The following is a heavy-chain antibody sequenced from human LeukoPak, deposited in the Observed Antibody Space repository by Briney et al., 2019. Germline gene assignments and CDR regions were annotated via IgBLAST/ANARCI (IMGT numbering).Heavy chain of an antibody. V-gene: IGHV3-7*01. CDR3: ASGGGWVFYN. D-gene: IGHD6-19*01. CDR2: INQDGSEK. CDR1: GLPFSSHW. J-gene: IGHJ4*02. Sequence: GGSLRLSCAASGLPFSSHWLSWFRQSPGKGLEWVAHINQDGSEKYYVDSVKGRFTISRDNARNSQFLQMNSLRAEDTAVYYCASGGGWVFYNWGQGTLVTVSS.